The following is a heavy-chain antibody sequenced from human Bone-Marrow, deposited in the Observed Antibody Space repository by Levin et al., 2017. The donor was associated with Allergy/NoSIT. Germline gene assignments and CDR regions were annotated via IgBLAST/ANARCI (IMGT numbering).Heavy chain of an antibody. CDR1: GFTFSDYY. V-gene: IGHV3-11*01. CDR3: ARDSLVYYGMDL. CDR2: ISSSGSRGTTL. D-gene: IGHD3-16*01. J-gene: IGHJ6*02. Sequence: PGGSLRLSCAASGFTFSDYYMSWIRQVPGKGLEWISYISSSGSRGTTLYYADSVKGRFTISRDNAKNSLYLQMNSLRAEDTAVYYCARDSLVYYGMDLWGQGTTVTVSS.